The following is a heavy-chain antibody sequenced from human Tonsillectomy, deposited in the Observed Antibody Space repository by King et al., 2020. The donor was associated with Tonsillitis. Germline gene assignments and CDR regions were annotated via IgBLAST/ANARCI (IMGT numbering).Heavy chain of an antibody. J-gene: IGHJ3*02. Sequence: VQLVESGGGVVQPGGSLRLSCAASGFTFSSYGMHWVRQAPGKGLEWVAFIRYDGSNKYYADSVKGRFTISRDNSKNTLYLQMNSLRAEDTAVYYCAKALNALPQRPPLGAFDIWGQGTMVTVSS. CDR3: AKALNALPQRPPLGAFDI. D-gene: IGHD1-1*01. CDR2: IRYDGSNK. V-gene: IGHV3-30*02. CDR1: GFTFSSYG.